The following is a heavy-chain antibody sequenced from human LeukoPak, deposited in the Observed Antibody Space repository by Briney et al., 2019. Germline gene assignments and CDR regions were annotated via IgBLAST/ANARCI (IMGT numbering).Heavy chain of an antibody. CDR1: GFAFSTNW. D-gene: IGHD6-13*01. CDR2: ISTDARTI. CDR3: VRGQATAWGLDY. V-gene: IGHV3-74*01. J-gene: IGHJ4*02. Sequence: PGGSLRLSRAASGFAFSTNWMHWVRQAPGEGLVWVSHISTDARTITYADFVKGRFTISRDNAKNTLYLQMNSLRAEDTALYYCVRGQATAWGLDYWGQGTLVTVSS.